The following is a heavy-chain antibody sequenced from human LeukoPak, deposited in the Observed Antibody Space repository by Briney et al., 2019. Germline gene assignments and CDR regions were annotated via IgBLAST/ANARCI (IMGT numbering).Heavy chain of an antibody. D-gene: IGHD2-2*01. J-gene: IGHJ4*02. V-gene: IGHV4-30-2*01. CDR3: ARYVVVLRRGFDY. Sequence: SETLSLTCTVSGGSISSSSYYWGWIRQPPGKGLEWIGYIYHSGSTYYNPSLKSRVTISVDRSKNQFSLKLSSVTAADTAVYYCARYVVVLRRGFDYWGQGTLVTVSS. CDR1: GGSISSSSYY. CDR2: IYHSGST.